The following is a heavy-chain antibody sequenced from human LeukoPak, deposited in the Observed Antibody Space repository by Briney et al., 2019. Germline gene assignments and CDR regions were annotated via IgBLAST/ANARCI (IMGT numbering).Heavy chain of an antibody. J-gene: IGHJ4*02. Sequence: ASVKVSCKASGYTFTSYYMHWVRQAPGQGLEWMGIINPSGGSTNYAQKFQGRVTMTRDTSISTAYMELSRLRSDDTAVYYCARGIAAAGTTSHTYWGQGTLVTVSS. CDR3: ARGIAAAGTTSHTY. CDR2: INPSGGST. CDR1: GYTFTSYY. V-gene: IGHV1-2*02. D-gene: IGHD6-13*01.